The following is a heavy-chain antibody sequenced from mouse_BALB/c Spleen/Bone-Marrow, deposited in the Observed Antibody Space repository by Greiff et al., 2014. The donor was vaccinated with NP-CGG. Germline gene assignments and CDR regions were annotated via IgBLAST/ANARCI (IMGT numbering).Heavy chain of an antibody. CDR2: IAPGTGTT. V-gene: IGHV1S41*01. J-gene: IGHJ4*01. CDR1: GYTFTNFW. D-gene: IGHD2-3*01. Sequence: DLVKPGASVKLSCKASGYTFTNFWINWIRQRPGQGLEWIGRIAPGTGTTYYNEMFKGKATLTVDTSSSTAYNQLSSLSSEDSAVYFCARYDYAMDYWGQGTSVTVSS. CDR3: ARYDYAMDY.